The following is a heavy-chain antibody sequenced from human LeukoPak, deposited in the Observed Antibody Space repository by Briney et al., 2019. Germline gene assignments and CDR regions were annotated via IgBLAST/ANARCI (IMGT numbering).Heavy chain of an antibody. CDR3: AVSRAIFGVVIDY. D-gene: IGHD3-3*01. CDR2: ISGSGGST. Sequence: PGGSLRLSSAASGLTFTSYAMSCVSQAPGKGMEWDSAISGSGGSTYYADSVKGRFTISRDNSKNTLYLQMNSLRAEDTAVYYCAVSRAIFGVVIDYWGRGPLVTVSS. J-gene: IGHJ4*02. V-gene: IGHV3-23*01. CDR1: GLTFTSYA.